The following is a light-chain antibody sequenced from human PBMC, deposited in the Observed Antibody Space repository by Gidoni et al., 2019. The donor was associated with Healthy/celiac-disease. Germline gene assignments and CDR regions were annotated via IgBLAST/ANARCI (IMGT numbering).Light chain of an antibody. CDR3: QQYYSPPLT. V-gene: IGKV4-1*01. J-gene: IGKJ2*01. CDR2: WAS. CDR1: QSVLSSSNNKNY. Sequence: EIVMTQSPDSLAGSLGGRATINCKSSQSVLSSSNNKNYLAWYQQKPGQPPKLLIYWASTRESGVPDRFSGSGSGTDFTLTIGSLQAEDVAVYYCQQYYSPPLTFGQGTKLEIK.